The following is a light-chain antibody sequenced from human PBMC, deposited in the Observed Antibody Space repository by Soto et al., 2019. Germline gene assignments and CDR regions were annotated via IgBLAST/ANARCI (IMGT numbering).Light chain of an antibody. CDR3: AVWDDNLNGVV. Sequence: QSVLTQPPSVSDAPRQRVTISCSGSWSNIGNNAVNWYQQLPGKAPKLLIYYDDLLSSGVSDRFSGSKSGTSASLAISGLQSEDVADYYCAVWDDNLNGVVFGGGTKLTVL. CDR2: YDD. CDR1: WSNIGNNA. J-gene: IGLJ2*01. V-gene: IGLV1-36*01.